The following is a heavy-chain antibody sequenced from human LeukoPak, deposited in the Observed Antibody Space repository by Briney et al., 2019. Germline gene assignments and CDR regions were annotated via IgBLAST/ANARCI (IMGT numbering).Heavy chain of an antibody. V-gene: IGHV3-30-3*01. D-gene: IGHD1-26*01. CDR2: ISYDGNTI. CDR1: EFTFSNYA. J-gene: IGHJ4*02. CDR3: AKDVGKWESLHFFDY. Sequence: PGGSLRLSCAASEFTFSNYALHWVRQAPGKGLQWVAVISYDGNTIHYADSVKGRFIISRDTSKNTLYLQMNSLRGDDTAVYYCAKDVGKWESLHFFDYWGQGTLVTVSS.